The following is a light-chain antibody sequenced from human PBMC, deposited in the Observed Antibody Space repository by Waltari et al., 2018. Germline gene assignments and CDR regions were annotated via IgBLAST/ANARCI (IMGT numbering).Light chain of an antibody. V-gene: IGKV3-11*01. J-gene: IGKJ4*01. CDR1: QSVNKY. CDR3: LKRAGGPL. CDR2: GAS. Sequence: EIVLTQSPATLSLSPGESATLSCRASQSVNKYLDWFQQKPGQAPRLLIYGASNRAAGIPARFSGSGSGTDVSISIRSLEHEDFAVYYCLKRAGGPLFGGGTKVE.